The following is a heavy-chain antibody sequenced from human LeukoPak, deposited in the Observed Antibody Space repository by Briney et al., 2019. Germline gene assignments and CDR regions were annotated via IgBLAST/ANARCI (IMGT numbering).Heavy chain of an antibody. V-gene: IGHV4-59*01. CDR1: GGSISSYY. J-gene: IGHJ4*02. Sequence: SETLSLTCTVSGGSISSYYWSWIRQPPGKGLEWIGYIYYSGSTNYNPSLKSRVTISVDTSKNQFSLKLSSVTAVDTAVYYCARVKTKRSYFDYWGQGTLVTVSS. CDR2: IYYSGST. CDR3: ARVKTKRSYFDY. D-gene: IGHD2-8*01.